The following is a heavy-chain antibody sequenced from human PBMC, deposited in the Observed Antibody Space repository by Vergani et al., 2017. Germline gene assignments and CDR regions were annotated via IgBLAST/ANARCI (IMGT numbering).Heavy chain of an antibody. CDR2: ISWDGGST. D-gene: IGHD2-2*02. Sequence: EVQLVESGGVVVQPGGSLRLSCAASGFTFDDYTMHWVRQAPGKGLEWVSLISWDGGSTYYADSVKGRFTISRDNSKNSLYLQMNSLRTEDTALYYCAKDINRGGNCGSTSCYTGGFDYWGQGTLVTVSS. CDR3: AKDINRGGNCGSTSCYTGGFDY. CDR1: GFTFDDYT. V-gene: IGHV3-43*01. J-gene: IGHJ4*02.